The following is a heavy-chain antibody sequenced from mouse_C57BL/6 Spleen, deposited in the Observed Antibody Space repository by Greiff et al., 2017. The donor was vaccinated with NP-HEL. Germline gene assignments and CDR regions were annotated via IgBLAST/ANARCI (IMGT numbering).Heavy chain of an antibody. CDR1: GYTFTSYW. V-gene: IGHV1-5*01. CDR2: IYPGNSDT. Sequence: EVQLQQSGTVLARPGASVKMSCKTSGYTFTSYWMHWVKQRPGQGLEWIGAIYPGNSDTSYNQKFKGKAKLTAVTSASTAYMELSSLTNEDSAVYYCTRSAYYSKWYAMDYWGQGTSVTVSS. CDR3: TRSAYYSKWYAMDY. J-gene: IGHJ4*01. D-gene: IGHD2-5*01.